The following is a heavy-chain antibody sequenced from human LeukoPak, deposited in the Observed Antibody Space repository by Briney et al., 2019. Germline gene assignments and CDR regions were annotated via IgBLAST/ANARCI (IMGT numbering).Heavy chain of an antibody. CDR2: IFYSGST. CDR3: ASSNHFWSGYYLLDY. CDR1: GGSISSYY. D-gene: IGHD3-3*02. V-gene: IGHV4-59*01. J-gene: IGHJ4*02. Sequence: SETLSLTCTVSGGSISSYYWSWIRQPPGKGLEWIGYIFYSGSTNYNPSLKSRVTISVDTTRNQFSLKLSSVTAADTAVYYCASSNHFWSGYYLLDYWGQGTLVTVSS.